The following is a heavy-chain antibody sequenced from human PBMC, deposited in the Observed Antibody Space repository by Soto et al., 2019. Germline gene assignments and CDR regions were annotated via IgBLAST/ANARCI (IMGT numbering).Heavy chain of an antibody. Sequence: ASVKVSCKASGYTFTGYYMHWVRQAPGQGLEWMGWINPNSGGTNYAQKFQGWVTMTRDTSISTAYMELSRLRSDDTAVYYCARGGYSGYDPTYYYYGMDVWGQGTTVTVSS. D-gene: IGHD5-12*01. V-gene: IGHV1-2*04. J-gene: IGHJ6*02. CDR2: INPNSGGT. CDR3: ARGGYSGYDPTYYYYGMDV. CDR1: GYTFTGYY.